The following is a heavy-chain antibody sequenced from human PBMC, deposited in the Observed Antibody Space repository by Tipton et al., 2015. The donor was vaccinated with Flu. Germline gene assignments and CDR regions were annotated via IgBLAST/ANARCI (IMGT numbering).Heavy chain of an antibody. CDR2: IYSIGST. D-gene: IGHD2-15*01. Sequence: VQLVQSGGGLIQPGGSLRLSCAASGFTVSTNYMSWVRQAPGKGLEWVSVIYSIGSTYYADSVKGRFTISRDNSKNTLYLQMNSLRVEDTAVYHCARDTSYFSGGSCDYWGQGTLVTVSS. J-gene: IGHJ4*02. V-gene: IGHV3-53*01. CDR1: GFTVSTNY. CDR3: ARDTSYFSGGSCDY.